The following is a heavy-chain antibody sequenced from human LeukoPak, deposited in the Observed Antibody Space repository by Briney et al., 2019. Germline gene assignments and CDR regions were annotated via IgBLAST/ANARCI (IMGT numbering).Heavy chain of an antibody. V-gene: IGHV1-46*01. CDR2: INPSGGST. D-gene: IGHD6-13*01. CDR3: ARFTSYSSSWYNWFDT. J-gene: IGHJ5*02. Sequence: ASVKVSCKASGYTFTSYYMHWVRQAPGQGLEWMGIINPSGGSTSYAQKLQGRVTMTTDTSTSTAYMELRSLRSDDTAVYYCARFTSYSSSWYNWFDTWGQGALVTVSS. CDR1: GYTFTSYY.